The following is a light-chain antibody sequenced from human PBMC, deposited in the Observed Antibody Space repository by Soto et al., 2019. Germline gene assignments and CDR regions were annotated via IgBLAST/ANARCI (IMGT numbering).Light chain of an antibody. J-gene: IGKJ3*01. CDR2: GAS. CDR3: QQSYSTPRT. CDR1: QSISIF. V-gene: IGKV1-39*01. Sequence: DIQMTQSPSSLSASVGDRVTITCRASQSISIFLNWYQQKPGKAPNLLIYGASSLQSGVPSRFSGSGSGTDFPLTISSLQPEYFATYYCQQSYSTPRTFGPGIKVDIK.